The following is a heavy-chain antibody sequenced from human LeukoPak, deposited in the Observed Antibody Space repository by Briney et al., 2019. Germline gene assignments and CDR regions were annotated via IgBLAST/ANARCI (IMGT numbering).Heavy chain of an antibody. CDR1: GGSISSYY. CDR3: ARDFFYSSSWYGLDY. V-gene: IGHV4-4*07. J-gene: IGHJ4*02. Sequence: SETLSLTCTVSGGSISSYYWSWIRHPAGKGLEWIGRIYTSGSTNYNPSLKSRVTMSVDTSKNQFSLKLSSVTAADTAVYYCARDFFYSSSWYGLDYWGQGTLVTVSS. CDR2: IYTSGST. D-gene: IGHD6-13*01.